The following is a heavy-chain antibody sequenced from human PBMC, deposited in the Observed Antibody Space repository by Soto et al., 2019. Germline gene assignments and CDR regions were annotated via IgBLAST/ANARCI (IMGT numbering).Heavy chain of an antibody. D-gene: IGHD6-6*01. CDR2: IYYSGST. CDR1: GGSISTYY. V-gene: IGHV4-59*01. Sequence: SETLSLTCTVSGGSISTYYWSWVRQPPGKGLEWIGYIYYSGSTNYNPSLKSRVTISLDTSKNNFSLKLSSVTAADTAVYFCASIAARHGNWFDPWGQGTLVTVSS. J-gene: IGHJ5*02. CDR3: ASIAARHGNWFDP.